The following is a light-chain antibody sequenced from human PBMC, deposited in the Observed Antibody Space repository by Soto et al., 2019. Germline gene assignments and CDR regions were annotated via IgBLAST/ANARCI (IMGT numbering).Light chain of an antibody. CDR2: DAS. J-gene: IGKJ4*01. Sequence: DIQMTQSPSTLSASVGDRVTITCRASQSISSWFAWYQQRPGRAPEVLIYDASSLESGVPSRFSGSGSGTEFTLTISSLQPDDFATYYCQRYNSYPVTFGGGTKVDIK. V-gene: IGKV1-5*01. CDR1: QSISSW. CDR3: QRYNSYPVT.